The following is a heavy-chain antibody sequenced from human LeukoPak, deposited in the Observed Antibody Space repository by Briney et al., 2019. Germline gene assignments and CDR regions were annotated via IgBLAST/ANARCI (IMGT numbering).Heavy chain of an antibody. Sequence: GGSLRLSCAASGFTFSSYSMNWVRQAPGKGLEWVANIKQDESQKYYVDSVKGRFTISRDNAKNSLYLQMDSLRVEDTAVYYCVRDQGGAVSYWGQGTLVTVSS. CDR3: VRDQGGAVSY. J-gene: IGHJ4*02. D-gene: IGHD3-16*01. CDR2: IKQDESQK. CDR1: GFTFSSYS. V-gene: IGHV3-7*01.